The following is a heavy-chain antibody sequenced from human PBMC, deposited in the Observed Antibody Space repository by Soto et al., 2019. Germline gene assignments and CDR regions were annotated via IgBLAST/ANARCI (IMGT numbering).Heavy chain of an antibody. J-gene: IGHJ3*02. CDR2: ITPSGGTT. V-gene: IGHV3-23*01. CDR3: AKCMQAYWNYDAHHI. D-gene: IGHD1-7*01. Sequence: PGLSLRLSCAPSGFTFNIYPIPRLRQAPGQGLECVAHITPSGGTTYDAASVKGRFTISRDTSRNTLYLQMNSLRAEDTALYYCAKCMQAYWNYDAHHIWGQGTMVTVSS. CDR1: GFTFNIYP.